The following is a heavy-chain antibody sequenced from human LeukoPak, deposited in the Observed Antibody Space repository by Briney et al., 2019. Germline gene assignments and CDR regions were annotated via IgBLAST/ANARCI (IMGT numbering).Heavy chain of an antibody. J-gene: IGHJ4*02. D-gene: IGHD3-9*01. V-gene: IGHV1-46*01. Sequence: ASVKVSCKASGYTFTSYYMHWVRQAPGQGLEWMGIINPSGGSTSYAQKFQGRVTMTRDKSTSTAYMELSSLRSEDTAVYYCATDSDILTGYFVQWGQGTQVTVSS. CDR3: ATDSDILTGYFVQ. CDR2: INPSGGST. CDR1: GYTFTSYY.